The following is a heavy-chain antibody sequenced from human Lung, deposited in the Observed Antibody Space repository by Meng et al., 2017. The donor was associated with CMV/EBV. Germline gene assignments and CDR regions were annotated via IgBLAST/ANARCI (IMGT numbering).Heavy chain of an antibody. D-gene: IGHD3-10*01. V-gene: IGHV1-8*01. Sequence: ASVXVSXKASGYTFTSYDINWVRQATGQGLEWMGWMNPNSGNTAYAPKFLGRLTMTRNTSINTAYMDLSSLRSEDTAIYYCTRGRGSTHKGNWFDPWGQGNXVTVAS. CDR2: MNPNSGNT. J-gene: IGHJ5*02. CDR3: TRGRGSTHKGNWFDP. CDR1: GYTFTSYD.